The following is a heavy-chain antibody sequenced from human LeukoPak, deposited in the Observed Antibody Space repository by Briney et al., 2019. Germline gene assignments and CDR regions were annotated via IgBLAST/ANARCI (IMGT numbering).Heavy chain of an antibody. J-gene: IGHJ4*02. Sequence: SETLSLTCTVSGGSISSYYWSWIRQPPGKGLEWIGYIYYSGSTNYHPSLKSRVTISVDTSKNQFSLKLSSVTAADTAVYYCARDSGGSYYPRPPFDYWGQGTLVTVSS. D-gene: IGHD1-26*01. V-gene: IGHV4-59*01. CDR1: GGSISSYY. CDR3: ARDSGGSYYPRPPFDY. CDR2: IYYSGST.